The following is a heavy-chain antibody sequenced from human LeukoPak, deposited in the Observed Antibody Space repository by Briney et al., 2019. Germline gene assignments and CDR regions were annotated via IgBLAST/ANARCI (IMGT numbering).Heavy chain of an antibody. D-gene: IGHD6-13*01. CDR2: ISSSGSTI. J-gene: IGHJ4*02. V-gene: IGHV3-11*04. CDR3: ARASRIAAAGPSYYFDY. CDR1: GFTFSDYY. Sequence: KSGGSLRLSCAASGFTFSDYYMSWIRQAPGKGLEWVSYISSSGSTIYYADSVKGRFTISRDNAKNSLYLQMNSLRAEDTAVYYCARASRIAAAGPSYYFDYWGQGTLVTVSS.